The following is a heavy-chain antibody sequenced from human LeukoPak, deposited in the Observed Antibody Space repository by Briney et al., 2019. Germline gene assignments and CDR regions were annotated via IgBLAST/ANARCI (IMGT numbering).Heavy chain of an antibody. J-gene: IGHJ4*02. CDR2: ISYNGGT. CDR3: ARREGSSWDLLY. Sequence: SETLSLTCTVSRDSISNYYWNWIRQPPGKGLEWVGYISYNGGTKYNPSLQSRVTISIDTSKNQFSLNLRSVTAADTAVYYCARREGSSWDLLYWGQGALVTVSS. CDR1: RDSISNYY. V-gene: IGHV4-59*08. D-gene: IGHD6-13*01.